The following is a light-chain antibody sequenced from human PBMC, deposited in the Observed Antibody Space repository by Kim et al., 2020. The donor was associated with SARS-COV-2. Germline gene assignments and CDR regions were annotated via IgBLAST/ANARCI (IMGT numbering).Light chain of an antibody. Sequence: QSVLTQPPSVSGAPGQRVTISCTGSSSNIGAGYDVHWYQQVPGTAPKLLIYGNGNRPSGVPDRFSGSKSGTSASLAITGLQAEDEADYYCQSYDSNVIFGGGTQLTVL. CDR1: SSNIGAGYD. J-gene: IGLJ2*01. V-gene: IGLV1-40*01. CDR2: GNG. CDR3: QSYDSNVI.